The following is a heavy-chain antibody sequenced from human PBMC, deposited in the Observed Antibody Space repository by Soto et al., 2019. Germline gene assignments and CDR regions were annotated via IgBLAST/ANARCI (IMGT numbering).Heavy chain of an antibody. CDR2: IIPLFGTT. CDR1: VGNFTNYG. Sequence: SVKVSCKAFVGNFTNYGISWVRQAPGQGLEWMGGIIPLFGTTNDAQKFRGRVTVTADESTSTVYMELNSLRSEDTAIYYCARAHGTSWYNWFDTWGQGTLFTVS. J-gene: IGHJ5*02. D-gene: IGHD1-26*01. CDR3: ARAHGTSWYNWFDT. V-gene: IGHV1-69*13.